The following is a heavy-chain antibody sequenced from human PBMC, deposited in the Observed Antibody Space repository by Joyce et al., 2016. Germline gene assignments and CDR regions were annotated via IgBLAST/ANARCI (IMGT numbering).Heavy chain of an antibody. Sequence: QVQLVESGGGVVQPGRSLRLSCAASGFTFSGYAIPWVRQAPGKGLEWVALVADDGSYSYYSASVRGRFTVSRDNSKNSLYLQMDGLRAEDTALYYCAKESSHHIDSDDAFDLWGRGTMVTVS. V-gene: IGHV3-30*04. CDR2: VADDGSYS. CDR1: GFTFSGYA. CDR3: AKESSHHIDSDDAFDL. J-gene: IGHJ3*01. D-gene: IGHD1-14*01.